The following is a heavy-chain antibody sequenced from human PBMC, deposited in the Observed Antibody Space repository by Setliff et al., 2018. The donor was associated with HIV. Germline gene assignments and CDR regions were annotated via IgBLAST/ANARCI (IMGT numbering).Heavy chain of an antibody. Sequence: PGESLKISCTGSGYRFTNYWIAWVRQVPGKGLEWMGIIYPDDSDTRYNPSFQGQVIISVDKSINIAYLQWSSLKASDTAMYYCARPQYHQSSDAYDSWGQGTMVTVSS. CDR3: ARPQYHQSSDAYDS. D-gene: IGHD3-10*01. J-gene: IGHJ3*01. CDR2: IYPDDSDT. V-gene: IGHV5-51*01. CDR1: GYRFTNYW.